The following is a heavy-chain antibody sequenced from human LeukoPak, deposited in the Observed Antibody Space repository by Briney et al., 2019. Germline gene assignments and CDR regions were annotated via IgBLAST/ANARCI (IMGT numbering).Heavy chain of an antibody. Sequence: SQTLSLTCAISGDSVSSNSATWNWIRQSPSRGLEWLGRTYYRSKWYYDYALSVKSRITINPDTSKNQFSLQLNSVTPEDTAVYYCARGGRVAARRFDWFDPWGQGTLVTVSS. V-gene: IGHV6-1*01. D-gene: IGHD6-6*01. CDR3: ARGGRVAARRFDWFDP. J-gene: IGHJ5*02. CDR2: TYYRSKWYY. CDR1: GDSVSSNSAT.